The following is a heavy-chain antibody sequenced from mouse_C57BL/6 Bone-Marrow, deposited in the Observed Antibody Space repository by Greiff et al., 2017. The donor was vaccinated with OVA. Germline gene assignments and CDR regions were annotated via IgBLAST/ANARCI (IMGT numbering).Heavy chain of an antibody. D-gene: IGHD1-1*01. J-gene: IGHJ4*01. V-gene: IGHV1-81*01. CDR1: GYTFTSYG. Sequence: VQLQESGAELARPGASVKLSCKASGYTFTSYGISWVKQRTGQGLEWIGEIYPRSGNTYYNEKFKGKATLTADKSSSTAYMELRSLTSEDSAVYFCARGTVVATDYAMDYWGQGTSVTVSS. CDR2: IYPRSGNT. CDR3: ARGTVVATDYAMDY.